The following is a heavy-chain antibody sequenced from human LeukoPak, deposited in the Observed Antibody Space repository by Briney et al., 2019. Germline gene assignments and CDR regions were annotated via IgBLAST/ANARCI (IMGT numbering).Heavy chain of an antibody. CDR1: RGTFISYA. J-gene: IGHJ4*02. CDR2: IIPIFGTA. D-gene: IGHD1-1*01. V-gene: IGHV1-69*13. CDR3: ATTEKLYNWNDGVAY. Sequence: SVKVSCKASRGTFISYAISWVRQAPGQGLEWMGGIIPIFGTANYAQKFQGRVTITADESTSTAYMELSSLRSEDTAVYYCATTEKLYNWNDGVAYWGQGTLVTVSS.